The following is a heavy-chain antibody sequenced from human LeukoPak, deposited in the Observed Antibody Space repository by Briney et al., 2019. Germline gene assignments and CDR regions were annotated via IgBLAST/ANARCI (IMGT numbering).Heavy chain of an antibody. CDR3: ARLSADSSSSRGFDY. V-gene: IGHV4-4*07. Sequence: SETLSLTCTVSGASISSYYWTWIRQPAGKGLEWIGRIYTSGSTNYNPSLKSRVAMSVDTSKNQFSLMLSSVTAADTAVYYCARLSADSSSSRGFDYWGQGTLVTVSS. CDR2: IYTSGST. CDR1: GASISSYY. J-gene: IGHJ4*02. D-gene: IGHD2-2*01.